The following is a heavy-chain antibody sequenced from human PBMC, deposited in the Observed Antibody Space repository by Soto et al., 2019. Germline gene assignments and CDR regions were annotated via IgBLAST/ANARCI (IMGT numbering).Heavy chain of an antibody. CDR3: ARASPYSSSSPYYYYYGMGV. D-gene: IGHD6-6*01. J-gene: IGHJ6*02. CDR1: GFIFSSYA. Sequence: GGSLRLSCAASGFIFSSYAMHWVRQAPGKGLEWVAVISYDGNNKYYADSVKGRFTISRDNSKNTLYLQMNSLRAEDTAVYYCARASPYSSSSPYYYYYGMGVWGQGTTVTVSS. V-gene: IGHV3-30-3*01. CDR2: ISYDGNNK.